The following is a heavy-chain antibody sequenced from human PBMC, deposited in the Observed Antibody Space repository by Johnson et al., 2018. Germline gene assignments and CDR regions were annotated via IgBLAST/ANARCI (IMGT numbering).Heavy chain of an antibody. CDR2: IYSGGTT. V-gene: IGHV3-66*03. J-gene: IGHJ6*03. Sequence: VQLVESGGGLIQPGGSLRLSCAASGLIVSSNYMSWVRQAPGKGLEWVSVIYSGGTTHYADSVKGRFTISRDNSKNTLYLQMNSLRAEDTAVYYCARGYCSSTSCYAYYYYYMDVWGKGATVTVSS. D-gene: IGHD2-2*01. CDR3: ARGYCSSTSCYAYYYYYMDV. CDR1: GLIVSSNY.